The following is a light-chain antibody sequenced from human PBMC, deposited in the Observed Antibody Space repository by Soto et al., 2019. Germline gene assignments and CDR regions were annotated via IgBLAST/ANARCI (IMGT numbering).Light chain of an antibody. CDR2: GNI. J-gene: IGLJ1*01. CDR1: SSNIGAGYD. V-gene: IGLV1-40*01. CDR3: QSYDRSLSYV. Sequence: QSVLTQPPSVLGAPGQRVPISCTGTSSNIGAGYDVHWYQHLPGTAPKLLIYGNINRPSGVPDRFSGSKSGTSASLAITGLQAEDEADYYCQSYDRSLSYVFGTGTKVTVL.